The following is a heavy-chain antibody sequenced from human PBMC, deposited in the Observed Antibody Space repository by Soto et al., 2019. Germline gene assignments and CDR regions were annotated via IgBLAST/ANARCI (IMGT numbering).Heavy chain of an antibody. CDR2: VSQGGAAAYLAEGEST. V-gene: IGHV4-59*01. CDR1: GPFLNNFF. Sequence: QVQLQESGPGLVRPSETLSLTCTFSGPFLNNFFWSRIRQTPGRRLEWLGNVSQGGAAAYLAEGESTGYNPPLESRATISLDLPKNQFSLRLTSVTAGDTAVDYCARDRGGITVSSKPFGEWVDPWGQGNLVTVSS. D-gene: IGHD3-16*01. J-gene: IGHJ5*02. CDR3: ARDRGGITVSSKPFGEWVDP.